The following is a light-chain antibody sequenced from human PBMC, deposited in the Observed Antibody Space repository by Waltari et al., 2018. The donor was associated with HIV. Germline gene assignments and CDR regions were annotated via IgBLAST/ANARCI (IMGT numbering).Light chain of an antibody. Sequence: QSALTQPASVSGSPGQSRVLPCTASSSAIGSYDYVSWYQQYPGQAPKALIYEVTSRPSGTSSRFSGSKSATTAFLAISKLQTDDEADYFCSSYTRRGTVVFGGGTRLTVL. V-gene: IGLV2-14*01. CDR2: EVT. J-gene: IGLJ2*01. CDR3: SSYTRRGTVV. CDR1: SSAIGSYDY.